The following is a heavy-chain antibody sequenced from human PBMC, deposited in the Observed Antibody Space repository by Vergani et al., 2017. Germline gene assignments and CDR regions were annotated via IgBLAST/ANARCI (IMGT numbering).Heavy chain of an antibody. Sequence: EVQLLESGGGLVQPGGSLRLSCAASGFTFSSYAMSWVRQAPGKGLEWVSAISGSGGSTYYADSVKGRFTISRDNSKNTLYLQLNSLEAEDTAVYYCAKDHDYGTAFDIWGQGTMVTVSS. CDR1: GFTFSSYA. J-gene: IGHJ3*02. CDR2: ISGSGGST. D-gene: IGHD4-17*01. V-gene: IGHV3-23*01. CDR3: AKDHDYGTAFDI.